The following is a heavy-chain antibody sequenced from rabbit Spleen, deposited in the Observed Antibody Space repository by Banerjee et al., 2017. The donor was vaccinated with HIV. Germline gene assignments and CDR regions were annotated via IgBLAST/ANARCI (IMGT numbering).Heavy chain of an antibody. V-gene: IGHV1S45*01. Sequence: QEQLMESGGGLVQPGGSLKLSCKASGFDFSSYGVSWVRQAPGKGLEWIACINTVTGKSVYASWAKGRFIMSRTSSTTVTLQMTSLTAADTATYFCARDLVAVIGWNFNLWGQGTLVTVS. CDR2: INTVTGKS. CDR3: ARDLVAVIGWNFNL. J-gene: IGHJ4*01. CDR1: GFDFSSYG. D-gene: IGHD1-1*01.